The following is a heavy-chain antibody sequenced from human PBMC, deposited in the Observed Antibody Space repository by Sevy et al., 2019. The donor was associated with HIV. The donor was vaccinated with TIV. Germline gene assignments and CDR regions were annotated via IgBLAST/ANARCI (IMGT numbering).Heavy chain of an antibody. CDR2: IYYSGST. D-gene: IGHD3-22*01. J-gene: IGHJ4*02. Sequence: SETLSLTCTVSGDSISSSSHYWGWIRQPPRKGLEWIGSIYYSGSTFYNPSLKSRVAISVDTSKNQFSLNLTSVTAADTAVYYCARQPRKSYSGYYYYFPFDYWGQGALVTVSS. V-gene: IGHV4-39*01. CDR1: GDSISSSSHY. CDR3: ARQPRKSYSGYYYYFPFDY.